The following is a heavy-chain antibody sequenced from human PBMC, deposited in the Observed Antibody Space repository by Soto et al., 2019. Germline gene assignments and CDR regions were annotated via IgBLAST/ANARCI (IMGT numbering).Heavy chain of an antibody. CDR1: GYTFTSYD. J-gene: IGHJ6*03. Sequence: ASVKVSCTASGYTFTSYDINWVRQATGQGLEWMGWMNPNSGNTGYAQKFQGRVTMTRNTSISTAYMELSSLRSEDTAVYYCARGLGDTMVRGVITLYYYYMDVWGKGTTVTVSS. CDR2: MNPNSGNT. V-gene: IGHV1-8*01. D-gene: IGHD3-10*01. CDR3: ARGLGDTMVRGVITLYYYYMDV.